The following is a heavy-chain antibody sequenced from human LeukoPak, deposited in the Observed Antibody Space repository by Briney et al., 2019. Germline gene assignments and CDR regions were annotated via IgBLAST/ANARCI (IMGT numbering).Heavy chain of an antibody. CDR2: INWNGGST. Sequence: GGSLRLSCAASGFTFDDYGMSWVRQAPGKGLEWVSGINWNGGSTGYADSVKGRFTISRDNAKNSLYLQMNSLRAEDTALYHCARARQRSITMIVGAFDIWGQGTMVTVSS. J-gene: IGHJ3*02. D-gene: IGHD3-22*01. CDR1: GFTFDDYG. V-gene: IGHV3-20*01. CDR3: ARARQRSITMIVGAFDI.